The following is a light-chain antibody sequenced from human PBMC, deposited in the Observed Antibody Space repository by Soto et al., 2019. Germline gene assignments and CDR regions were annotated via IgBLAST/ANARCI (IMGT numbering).Light chain of an antibody. Sequence: QSALTQPASVSGSPGQSIPISCTGTSGDIGSYNRVSWYQQHPGKAPTLIIYEVTDRPSGVSNRFSGSKSGNTASLTISGLQAEDEAEYYCSSYTNINTRACVFGTGTKLTVL. J-gene: IGLJ1*01. CDR1: SGDIGSYNR. CDR3: SSYTNINTRACV. CDR2: EVT. V-gene: IGLV2-14*01.